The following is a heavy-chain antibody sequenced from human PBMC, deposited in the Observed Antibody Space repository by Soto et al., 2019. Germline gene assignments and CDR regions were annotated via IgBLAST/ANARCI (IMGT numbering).Heavy chain of an antibody. D-gene: IGHD2-15*01. CDR1: GYTFTSYY. Sequence: ASVKVSCKASGYTFTSYYMHWVRQAPGQGLEWMGIINPSGGSTSYAQKFQGRVTMTRDTSTSTVYMELSSLRSEDTAVYYCARVWGYCSGGSCSLFDYWGQGTLVTVSS. V-gene: IGHV1-46*03. CDR3: ARVWGYCSGGSCSLFDY. J-gene: IGHJ4*02. CDR2: INPSGGST.